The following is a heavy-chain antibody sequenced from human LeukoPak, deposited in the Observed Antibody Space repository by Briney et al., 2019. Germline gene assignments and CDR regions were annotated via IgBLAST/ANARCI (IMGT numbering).Heavy chain of an antibody. V-gene: IGHV1-69*01. CDR3: ARTGYDFVRRLGNWFDA. J-gene: IGHJ5*02. CDR2: IIPIFGTA. D-gene: IGHD5-12*01. Sequence: SVKVSCKASVGTLSSYAISWVRQAPGQGLEWMGGIIPIFGTAHYAQKFQGRITITADESTSTAYMELSSLRAEDTAVYYCARTGYDFVRRLGNWFDAWGQGTLVTVSS. CDR1: VGTLSSYA.